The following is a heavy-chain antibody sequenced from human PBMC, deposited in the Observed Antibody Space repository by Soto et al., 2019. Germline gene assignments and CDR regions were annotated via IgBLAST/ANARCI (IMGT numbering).Heavy chain of an antibody. CDR3: AKAGIMITFGGVIPARY. Sequence: EVQLLESGGGLVQPGGSLRLSCAASGFTFSSYAMSWVRQAPGKGLEWVSAISGSGGSTYYADSVKGRFTISRDNSKNTLYLQMNSLRAEDTAVYYCAKAGIMITFGGVIPARYWGQGTLVTVSS. D-gene: IGHD3-16*02. CDR2: ISGSGGST. V-gene: IGHV3-23*01. J-gene: IGHJ4*02. CDR1: GFTFSSYA.